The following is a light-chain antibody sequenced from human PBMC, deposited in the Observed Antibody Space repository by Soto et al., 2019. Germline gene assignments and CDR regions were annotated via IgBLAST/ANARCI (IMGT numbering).Light chain of an antibody. CDR3: QQYNNWPPLT. Sequence: EIVMTQSPATLSVSPGERATLSCRASQSVSSNLAWYQQKPGQAPRLLIYGASTRATGIPARFSGSGSGTEFTLTISSLQSEDFAVYECQQYNNWPPLTFGGGPKVEIK. V-gene: IGKV3-15*01. J-gene: IGKJ4*01. CDR2: GAS. CDR1: QSVSSN.